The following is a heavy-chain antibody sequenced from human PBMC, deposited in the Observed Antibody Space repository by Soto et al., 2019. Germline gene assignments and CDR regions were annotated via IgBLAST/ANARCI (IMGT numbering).Heavy chain of an antibody. D-gene: IGHD1-7*01. Sequence: SVKVSCKASGGTFSSYAISWVRQAPGQGLEWMGGIIPIFGTANYAQKFQGRVTITADESTSTAYMELSSLRSEDTAVYYCATMGTPATRLYYFDNWGQGTLVTVSS. CDR3: ATMGTPATRLYYFDN. CDR2: IIPIFGTA. CDR1: GGTFSSYA. J-gene: IGHJ4*02. V-gene: IGHV1-69*13.